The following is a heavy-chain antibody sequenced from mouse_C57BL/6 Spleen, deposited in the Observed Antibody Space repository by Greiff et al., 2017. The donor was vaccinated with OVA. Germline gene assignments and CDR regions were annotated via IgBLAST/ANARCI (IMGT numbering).Heavy chain of an antibody. J-gene: IGHJ4*01. Sequence: EVMLVESGPELVKPGASVKIPCKASGYTFTDYNMDWVKQSHGKSLEWIGDINPNNGGTIYNQKFKGKATLTVDKSSSTAYMELRSLTSEDTAVYYCARERSDYAMDYWGQGTSVTVSS. V-gene: IGHV1-18*01. CDR1: GYTFTDYN. CDR2: INPNNGGT. CDR3: ARERSDYAMDY.